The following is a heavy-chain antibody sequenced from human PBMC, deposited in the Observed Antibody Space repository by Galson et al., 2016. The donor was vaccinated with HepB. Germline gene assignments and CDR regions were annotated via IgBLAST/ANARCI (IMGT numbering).Heavy chain of an antibody. Sequence: SLRLSCAASGFTFSTYTMNWVRQAPGKGLEWVSSISSTESYIYYADSVKGRFTISRDNAEDSLYLHMNSLRADDTAVYYCARSLTGDALDIWGQGTMVTVSS. J-gene: IGHJ3*02. CDR1: GFTFSTYT. D-gene: IGHD3-10*01. V-gene: IGHV3-21*01. CDR2: ISSTESYI. CDR3: ARSLTGDALDI.